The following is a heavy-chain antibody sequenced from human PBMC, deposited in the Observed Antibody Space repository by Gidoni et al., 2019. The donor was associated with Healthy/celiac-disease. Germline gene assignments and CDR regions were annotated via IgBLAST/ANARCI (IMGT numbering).Heavy chain of an antibody. CDR1: GFPFSSYA. Sequence: EVQLLESGGGLVQPGGSLRLSCAASGFPFSSYAMSWVRQAPGKGLEWVSAISGSGVSTYYADSVKGRFTISRDNSKNTLYLQMNSLRAEDTAVYYCAKGGDYVLNTFDYWGQGTLVTVSS. J-gene: IGHJ4*02. D-gene: IGHD4-17*01. V-gene: IGHV3-23*01. CDR2: ISGSGVST. CDR3: AKGGDYVLNTFDY.